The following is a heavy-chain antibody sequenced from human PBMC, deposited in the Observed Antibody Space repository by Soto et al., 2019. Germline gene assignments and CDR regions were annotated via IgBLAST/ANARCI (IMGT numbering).Heavy chain of an antibody. CDR2: IYNSVTT. J-gene: IGHJ4*02. CDR1: GGSISTYY. Sequence: QVQLQESGPGLVKPSETLSLTCTVSGGSISTYYWNWIRQSPGKGLEWIGYIYNSVTTNYNPSLKSRVTXXVXTXXNQFSPKLSSVTAADTAVYYCARHHDGSGYWRFDYWGQGTLVTVSS. D-gene: IGHD3-22*01. V-gene: IGHV4-59*08. CDR3: ARHHDGSGYWRFDY.